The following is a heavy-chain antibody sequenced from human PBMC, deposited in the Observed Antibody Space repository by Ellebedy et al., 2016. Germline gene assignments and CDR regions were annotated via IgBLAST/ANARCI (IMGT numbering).Heavy chain of an antibody. V-gene: IGHV1-69*05. CDR1: GGTFSSYA. J-gene: IGHJ4*02. CDR2: IIPIFGTA. Sequence: ASVKVSCKASGGTFSSYAISWVRQAPGQGLEWMGGIIPIFGTANYAQKFQGRVTITRDTSASTAYMELSSLRSEDTAVYYCASGGSGWSVDYWGQGTLVTVSS. D-gene: IGHD6-19*01. CDR3: ASGGSGWSVDY.